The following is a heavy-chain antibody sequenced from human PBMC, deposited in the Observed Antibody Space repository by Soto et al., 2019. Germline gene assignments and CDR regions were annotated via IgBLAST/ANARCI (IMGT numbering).Heavy chain of an antibody. CDR1: GGSISSSAYY. CDR2: IHSSGTR. Sequence: QLQLQESGPGLVKPSETLSLTCTVSGGSISSSAYYWGWVRQPPGKGLEWIGSIHSSGTRYHNPSLSSRVTILTDTSNNRFSLILQSVTAADTAIYYCARDSGNWRIGDWGQGTLVTVSS. CDR3: ARDSGNWRIGD. J-gene: IGHJ4*02. V-gene: IGHV4-39*07. D-gene: IGHD1-1*01.